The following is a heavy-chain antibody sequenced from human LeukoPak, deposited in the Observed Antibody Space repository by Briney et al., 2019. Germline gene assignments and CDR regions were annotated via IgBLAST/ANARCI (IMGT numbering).Heavy chain of an antibody. V-gene: IGHV1-8*01. J-gene: IGHJ5*02. CDR3: CAPALSGDWFDP. CDR1: GYTFTSYD. D-gene: IGHD2-2*01. Sequence: ASVKVSCKASGYTFTSYDINWVRQATGQGLEWMGWMNPNSGNTGYAQKFQGRVTMTRNTSISTAYMELSSLRSEDTAVYYCCAPALSGDWFDPWGQGTLVTVSS. CDR2: MNPNSGNT.